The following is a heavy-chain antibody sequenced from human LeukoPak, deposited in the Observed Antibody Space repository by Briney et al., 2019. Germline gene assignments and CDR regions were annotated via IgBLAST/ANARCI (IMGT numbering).Heavy chain of an antibody. CDR3: ARPRAYGDGAFDI. V-gene: IGHV4-59*08. Sequence: SETLSLTCTVSGGSISSYYWSWIRQPPGKGLEWIGYIYYSGSTNYNPSLKSRVTISVDTSKNQFSLKLSSVTAADTAVYYCARPRAYGDGAFDIWGQGTMVTVSS. J-gene: IGHJ3*02. CDR2: IYYSGST. CDR1: GGSISSYY. D-gene: IGHD4-17*01.